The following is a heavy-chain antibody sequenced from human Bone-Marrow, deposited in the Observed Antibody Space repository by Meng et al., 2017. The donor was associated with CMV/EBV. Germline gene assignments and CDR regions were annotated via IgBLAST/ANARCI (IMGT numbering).Heavy chain of an antibody. CDR1: GYTFTGYY. J-gene: IGHJ5*02. Sequence: ASVKVSCKASGYTFTGYYMHWVRQAPGQGLEWMGWISPNSGDTNYAQKFQGRVTMTRDTSISTAYMELSRLRSDDTAVYYCARSHPNYYGSGSRRWFDPWGQGTLVTVSS. CDR2: ISPNSGDT. V-gene: IGHV1-2*02. CDR3: ARSHPNYYGSGSRRWFDP. D-gene: IGHD3-10*01.